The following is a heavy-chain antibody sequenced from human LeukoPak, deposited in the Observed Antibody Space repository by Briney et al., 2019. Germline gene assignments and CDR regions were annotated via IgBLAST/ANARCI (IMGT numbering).Heavy chain of an antibody. CDR3: ARGTYYYDSSGRFDP. Sequence: GGSLRLSCAAPGFTFSSYSMNWVRQAPGKGLEWVSSISSSSSYIYYADSVKGRFTISRDNAKNSLYLQMNSLRAEDTAVYYCARGTYYYDSSGRFDPWGQGTLVTVSS. CDR1: GFTFSSYS. V-gene: IGHV3-21*01. CDR2: ISSSSSYI. D-gene: IGHD3-22*01. J-gene: IGHJ5*02.